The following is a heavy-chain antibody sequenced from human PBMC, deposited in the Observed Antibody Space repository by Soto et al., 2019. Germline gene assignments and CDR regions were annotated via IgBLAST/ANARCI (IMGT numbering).Heavy chain of an antibody. J-gene: IGHJ4*02. CDR1: GGSISSYY. D-gene: IGHD5-18*01. CDR2: IYYSGNT. V-gene: IGHV4-59*01. Sequence: QVQLQESGPGLVKPSETLSLTCTVSGGSISSYYWSWIRQPPGKGLEWTGYIYYSGNTNYNPSLKSRVTLSGDTSKNQFSLKLSSVTAADTAVYYCARTLYSYGPRFDYWGQGTLVTVSS. CDR3: ARTLYSYGPRFDY.